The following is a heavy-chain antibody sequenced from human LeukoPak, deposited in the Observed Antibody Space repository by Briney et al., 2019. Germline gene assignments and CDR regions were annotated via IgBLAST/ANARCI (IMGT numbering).Heavy chain of an antibody. D-gene: IGHD6-13*01. CDR1: GGSISSSSYY. J-gene: IGHJ6*03. V-gene: IGHV4-39*01. CDR3: ARPATPGVFYYYMDV. Sequence: PSETLSLTCTVSGGSISSSSYYWDWIRQPPGKGLEWIGSIYYSGSTYYNPSLKSRVTISVDTSKNQFSLKLSSVTAADTAVYYCARPATPGVFYYYMDVWGKGTTVTVSS. CDR2: IYYSGST.